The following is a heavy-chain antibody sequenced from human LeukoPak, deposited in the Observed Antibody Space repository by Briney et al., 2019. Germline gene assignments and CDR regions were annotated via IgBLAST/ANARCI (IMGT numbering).Heavy chain of an antibody. CDR3: ARAYDSSGYLRAFDI. CDR1: GGFISSSDYF. CDR2: IYTSGST. V-gene: IGHV4-61*02. Sequence: SQTLSLTCTVSGGFISSSDYFWTWIRQPAGKGLEWIGRIYTSGSTSYNPSLKSRVTISLDTSKNQFSLNLRSVTAADTAVYYCARAYDSSGYLRAFDIWGHGTMVTVSS. D-gene: IGHD3-22*01. J-gene: IGHJ3*02.